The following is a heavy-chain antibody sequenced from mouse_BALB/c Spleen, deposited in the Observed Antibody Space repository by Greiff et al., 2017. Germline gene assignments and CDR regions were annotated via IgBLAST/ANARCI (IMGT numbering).Heavy chain of an antibody. V-gene: IGHV10-1*02. J-gene: IGHJ3*01. CDR1: GFTFNTYA. D-gene: IGHD2-4*01. CDR3: VRGGDYVPFAY. CDR2: IRSKSNNYAT. Sequence: DVKLVESGGGLVQPKGSLKLSCAASGFTFNTYAMNWVRQAPGKGLEWVARIRSKSNNYATYYADSVKDRFTISRDDSQSMLYLQMNNLKTEDTAMYYCVRGGDYVPFAYWGQGTLVTVSA.